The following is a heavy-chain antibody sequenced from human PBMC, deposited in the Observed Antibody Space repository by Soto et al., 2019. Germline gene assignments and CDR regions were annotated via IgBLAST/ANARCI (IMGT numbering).Heavy chain of an antibody. CDR3: ARAPYDSSGYYADY. CDR1: GFTFSSYW. J-gene: IGHJ4*02. D-gene: IGHD3-22*01. CDR2: IKQDGSEK. Sequence: GGSLRLSCAASGFTFSSYWMSWVRQAPGKGLEWVANIKQDGSEKYYVDSVKGRFTISRDNAKNSLYLQMNRLRAEDTAVYYCARAPYDSSGYYADYWGQGTLVTVSS. V-gene: IGHV3-7*03.